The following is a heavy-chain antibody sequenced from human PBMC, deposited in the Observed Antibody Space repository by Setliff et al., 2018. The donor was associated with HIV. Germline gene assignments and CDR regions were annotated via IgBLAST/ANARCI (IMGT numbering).Heavy chain of an antibody. D-gene: IGHD3-16*01. CDR2: INQDGSGK. CDR3: AAVPWGHSSLIIDH. CDR1: GFTFTSYW. Sequence: GGSLRLSCAASGFTFTSYWMIWVRQAPGKGLEWVANINQDGSGKNYVDSVKGRFTISRDNAKNSLYLQMHSLRVEDTAVYYCAAVPWGHSSLIIDHWGQGTPVTVSS. J-gene: IGHJ4*02. V-gene: IGHV3-7*01.